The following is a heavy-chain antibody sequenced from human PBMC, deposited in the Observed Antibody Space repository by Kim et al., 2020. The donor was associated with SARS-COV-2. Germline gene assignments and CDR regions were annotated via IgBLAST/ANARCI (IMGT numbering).Heavy chain of an antibody. D-gene: IGHD6-13*01. J-gene: IGHJ5*02. CDR3: ARSSSWRYNWFDP. V-gene: IGHV4-39*01. Sequence: YYNPSLKRRVTISEDTSKNQFSLKLSSVTAADTAVYYCARSSSWRYNWFDPWGQGTLVTVSS.